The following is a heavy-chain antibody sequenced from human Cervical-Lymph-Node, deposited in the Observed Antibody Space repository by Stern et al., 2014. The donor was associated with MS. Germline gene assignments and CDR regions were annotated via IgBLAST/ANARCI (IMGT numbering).Heavy chain of an antibody. CDR1: GFTFTAFY. CDR3: ARVVVGATLSRGGSYYYGMDV. J-gene: IGHJ6*02. Sequence: QLVQSGAEVKKPGASVKISCKASGFTFTAFYIHWVRQAPGQGLEWMGRINLNSGATNYAQKFQGRVTMTRDTSVSTAYMELSRLRSDDTAVYFCARVVVGATLSRGGSYYYGMDVWGQGTRVTVSS. CDR2: INLNSGAT. V-gene: IGHV1-2*06. D-gene: IGHD1-26*01.